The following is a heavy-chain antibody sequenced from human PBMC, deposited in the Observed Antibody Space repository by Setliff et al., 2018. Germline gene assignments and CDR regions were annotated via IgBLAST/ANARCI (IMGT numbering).Heavy chain of an antibody. CDR2: IYYSGNI. CDR1: GGSISSSSYY. CDR3: ARLGSARYDSSGYYPDNWFDP. V-gene: IGHV4-39*01. J-gene: IGHJ5*02. Sequence: SETLSLTCTVSGGSISSSSYYWGWIRQPPGKGLEWIGSIYYSGNIYYNPSLKSRVTISVDTSKNQFSLKLSSVTAADTAVYYCARLGSARYDSSGYYPDNWFDPWGQGTLVTVSS. D-gene: IGHD3-22*01.